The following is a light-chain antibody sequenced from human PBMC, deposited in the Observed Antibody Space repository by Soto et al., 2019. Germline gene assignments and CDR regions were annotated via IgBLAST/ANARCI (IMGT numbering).Light chain of an antibody. CDR1: QSISTY. Sequence: IQMTQSPSSLSASVGDRVTITFLASQSISTYLHWYQQKPGKAPNLLIYAASTLQSGVPSRFSGSGSGTDFTLTISSLQPEDFATYFCQHGYSTPLTFGGGTKVDIK. CDR2: AAS. CDR3: QHGYSTPLT. J-gene: IGKJ4*01. V-gene: IGKV1-39*01.